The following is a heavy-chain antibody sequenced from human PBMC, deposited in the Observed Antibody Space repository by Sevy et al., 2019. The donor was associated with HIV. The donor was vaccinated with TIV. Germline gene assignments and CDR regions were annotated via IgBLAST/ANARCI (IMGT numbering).Heavy chain of an antibody. V-gene: IGHV3-21*01. Sequence: GGSLRLSCAASGFTFSSYSMNWVRQAPGKGLEWVSSISTSSSYTYYADSVKGRFTISRDNAKNSLYLQMNSLRAEDTAVHYCARGPIVVVPAAPPPDFDYWGQGTLVTVSS. CDR3: ARGPIVVVPAAPPPDFDY. CDR1: GFTFSSYS. CDR2: ISTSSSYT. J-gene: IGHJ4*02. D-gene: IGHD2-2*01.